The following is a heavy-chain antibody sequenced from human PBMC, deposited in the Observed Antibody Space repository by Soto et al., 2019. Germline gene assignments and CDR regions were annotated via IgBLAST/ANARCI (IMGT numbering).Heavy chain of an antibody. CDR2: ISSSSSYI. J-gene: IGHJ6*02. CDR3: ARVVDYYDPYYYYGMDV. D-gene: IGHD3-22*01. V-gene: IGHV3-21*01. Sequence: EVQLVESGGGLVKPGGSLRLSCAASGFTFSSYNMNWVRQAPGKGLEWVSSISSSSSYIYYADSVKGRFTISRDNAKNPLYLQMNSLRAEDTAVYYCARVVDYYDPYYYYGMDVWGQGTTVTVSS. CDR1: GFTFSSYN.